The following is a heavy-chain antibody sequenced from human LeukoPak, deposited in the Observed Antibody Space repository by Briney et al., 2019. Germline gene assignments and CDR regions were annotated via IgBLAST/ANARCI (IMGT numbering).Heavy chain of an antibody. CDR3: ARDRSTSRYYHGMDV. J-gene: IGHJ6*02. D-gene: IGHD2-2*01. CDR1: ESTFSSYS. Sequence: PGGSLRLPCAASESTFSSYSMRWVRQAPGKGLEWVSAISSRSAHIYYADSVKGRFTIPRDNAKNSLYLEMKNLRADDTAVYYCARDRSTSRYYHGMDVWGPGTTVTVSS. CDR2: ISSRSAHI. V-gene: IGHV3-21*01.